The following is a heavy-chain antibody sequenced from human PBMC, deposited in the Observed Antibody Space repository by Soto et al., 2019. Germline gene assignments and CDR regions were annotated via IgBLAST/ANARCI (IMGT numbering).Heavy chain of an antibody. Sequence: GGSLRLSCEASGFAFTSYTMIWVRQSPGEGLEWLANIKEDGIQKNYVDSVKGRFTISRDNAKKSLYLQMNSLRVDDTAVYYCARGVWGPVDWGQGTLVTVSS. CDR3: ARGVWGPVD. CDR1: GFAFTSYT. V-gene: IGHV3-7*04. CDR2: IKEDGIQK. J-gene: IGHJ4*02. D-gene: IGHD7-27*01.